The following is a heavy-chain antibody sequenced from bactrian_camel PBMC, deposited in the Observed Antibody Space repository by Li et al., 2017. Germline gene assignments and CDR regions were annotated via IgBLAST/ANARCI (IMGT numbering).Heavy chain of an antibody. CDR2: IESDGST. D-gene: IGHD2*01. J-gene: IGHJ4*01. CDR3: AVGYSGSCTASRIADYSY. Sequence: HVQLVESGGGSVQAGGSLRLSCAISNHPYKRYALAWFRQAPGKEREGVAGIESDGSTSYADSVKGRFTISQDSAKNILYLQMNSLKPEDTAMYYCAVGYSGSCTASRIADYSYWGQGTQVTVS. CDR1: NHPYKRYA. V-gene: IGHV3S57*01.